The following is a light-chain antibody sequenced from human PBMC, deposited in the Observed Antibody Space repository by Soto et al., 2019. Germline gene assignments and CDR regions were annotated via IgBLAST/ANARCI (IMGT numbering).Light chain of an antibody. CDR1: SSNIGRDY. V-gene: IGLV1-47*02. Sequence: QSVLTRPPSASGTPGQRVTISCSGSSSNIGRDYVYWFQQLPGTAPKLLIYTNNQRPSGVSDRFSGSKSGTSASLAISGLRSEDEAEYYCAVWDDSLSGWVFGGGTKLTVL. CDR3: AVWDDSLSGWV. J-gene: IGLJ3*02. CDR2: TNN.